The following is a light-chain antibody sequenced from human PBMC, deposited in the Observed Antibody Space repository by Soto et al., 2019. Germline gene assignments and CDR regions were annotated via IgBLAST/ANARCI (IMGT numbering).Light chain of an antibody. Sequence: EIVLTQSPGTLSLSPGERATLSCRASRSISSTYIAWYQQKPGQAPRLLIYGASSRATGIPDRFSGSGSVTDFTLTISRLEPEDFAVYYCQQYGSSPRTFGQGTKVEIK. CDR3: QQYGSSPRT. CDR2: GAS. J-gene: IGKJ1*01. CDR1: RSISSTY. V-gene: IGKV3-20*01.